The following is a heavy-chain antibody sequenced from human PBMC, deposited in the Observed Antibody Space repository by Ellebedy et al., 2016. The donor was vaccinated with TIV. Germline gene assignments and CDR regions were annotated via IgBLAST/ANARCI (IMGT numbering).Heavy chain of an antibody. D-gene: IGHD4-17*01. V-gene: IGHV3-7*01. J-gene: IGHJ5*02. Sequence: GESLKISCAASGFTFSSYWMSWVRQAPGKGLEWVANIKQDGSEKYYVDSVKGRFTISRDNAKNSLYLQMNSLRAEDTAVYYCARHVDGDYPWFDPWGQGTLVTVSS. CDR2: IKQDGSEK. CDR3: ARHVDGDYPWFDP. CDR1: GFTFSSYW.